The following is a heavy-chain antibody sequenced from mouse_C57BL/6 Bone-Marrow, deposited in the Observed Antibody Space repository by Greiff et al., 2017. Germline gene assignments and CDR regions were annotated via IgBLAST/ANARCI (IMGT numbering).Heavy chain of an antibody. CDR2: INSDGSST. CDR1: GFTFSDYY. V-gene: IGHV5-16*01. J-gene: IGHJ2*01. Sequence: VQLVESERGLVQPGSSMKLSCTASGFTFSDYYMAWVRQVPEKGLEWVANINSDGSSTYYLDSLKSRFIISRDNAKNILYLQMSSLKSEDTATYYCARGDYYGSSYDFDDWGQGTTVTVSS. D-gene: IGHD1-1*01. CDR3: ARGDYYGSSYDFDD.